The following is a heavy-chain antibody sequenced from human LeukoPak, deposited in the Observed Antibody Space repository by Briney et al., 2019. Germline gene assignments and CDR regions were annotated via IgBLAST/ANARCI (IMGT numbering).Heavy chain of an antibody. CDR2: ISSSSSTI. J-gene: IGHJ4*02. CDR1: GFTFSSYS. CDR3: GRDSGGNYYFDF. V-gene: IGHV3-48*01. D-gene: IGHD3-10*01. Sequence: PGGSLRLSCAASGFTFSSYSMLWVRQAPGKGLEWVSYISSSSSTIYYADSVKGRFTISRDNAKNSLYLQMNTLRAEDTAVYYCGRDSGGNYYFDFWGQGTLVTVSS.